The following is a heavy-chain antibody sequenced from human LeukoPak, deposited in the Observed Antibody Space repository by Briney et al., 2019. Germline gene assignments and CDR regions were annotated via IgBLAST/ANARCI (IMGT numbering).Heavy chain of an antibody. Sequence: GGSLRLSCAASGFTFSSYEMNWVRQAPGKGLEWVSYISSRATAIYYADSVKGRFTISRDNAKNSLYLQMNSLRAEDTAVYYCARDFGRYYFDYWGQGTLVTVSS. D-gene: IGHD3-10*01. V-gene: IGHV3-48*03. J-gene: IGHJ4*02. CDR3: ARDFGRYYFDY. CDR1: GFTFSSYE. CDR2: ISSRATAI.